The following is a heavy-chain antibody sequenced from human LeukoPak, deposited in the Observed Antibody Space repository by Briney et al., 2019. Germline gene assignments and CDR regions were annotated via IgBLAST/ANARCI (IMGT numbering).Heavy chain of an antibody. D-gene: IGHD3-22*01. CDR2: IYYSGST. CDR1: GGSISSSSYY. V-gene: IGHV4-39*07. CDR3: ARGFLKYYYDSSGYYFDY. J-gene: IGHJ4*02. Sequence: SETLSLTCTVSGGSISSSSYYWGWIRQPPGKGLEWIGSIYYSGSTYYNPSLKSRVTISVDTSKNQFSLKLSSVTAADTAVYYCARGFLKYYYDSSGYYFDYWGQGTLVTVSS.